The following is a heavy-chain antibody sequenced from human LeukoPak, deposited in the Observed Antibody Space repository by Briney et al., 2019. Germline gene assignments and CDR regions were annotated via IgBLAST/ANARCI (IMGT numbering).Heavy chain of an antibody. J-gene: IGHJ4*02. D-gene: IGHD5-18*01. CDR3: TRYIYTAFHY. Sequence: PGGSLRLSCAASGFTFSDAWMSWVHQAPGKGLEWVGRIKSKSDGGTIEYAAPVKGRFTISRDDSKNTLYVQMDSLKTEDTAIYFCTRYIYTAFHYRGQGTLVTVSS. CDR2: IKSKSDGGTI. CDR1: GFTFSDAW. V-gene: IGHV3-15*01.